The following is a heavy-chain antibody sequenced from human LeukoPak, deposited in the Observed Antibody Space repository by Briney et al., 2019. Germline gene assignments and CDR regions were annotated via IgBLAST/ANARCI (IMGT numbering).Heavy chain of an antibody. J-gene: IGHJ4*02. D-gene: IGHD3-3*01. Sequence: ASVKVSCKASGYTFTSYGISWVRQAPGQGLEWMGWISAHNGNTNYAQKLQGRVTMTTDTSTSTAYMELRSLRSDDTVVYYCARDKRSWYDFWSGYLGFDYWGQGTLVTVSS. CDR2: ISAHNGNT. V-gene: IGHV1-18*01. CDR3: ARDKRSWYDFWSGYLGFDY. CDR1: GYTFTSYG.